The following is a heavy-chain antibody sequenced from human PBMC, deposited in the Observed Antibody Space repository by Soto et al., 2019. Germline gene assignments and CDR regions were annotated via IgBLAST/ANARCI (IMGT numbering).Heavy chain of an antibody. V-gene: IGHV1-3*01. CDR3: ARSIVVVTAADY. Sequence: GASVKVSCKASGYTFTSYAMHWVRQAPGQRLEWMGWINAGNGNTKYSQKFQGRVTITRDTSASTAYMELSSLRSEDTAVYYCARSIVVVTAADYWGQGTRVTGS. CDR2: INAGNGNT. J-gene: IGHJ4*02. D-gene: IGHD2-21*02. CDR1: GYTFTSYA.